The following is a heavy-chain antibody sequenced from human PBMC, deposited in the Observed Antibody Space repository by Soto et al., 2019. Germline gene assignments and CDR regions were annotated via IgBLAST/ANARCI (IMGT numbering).Heavy chain of an antibody. CDR2: ISSSSSTI. CDR3: ARDKRFDP. CDR1: GLTFSSYS. V-gene: IGHV3-48*01. Sequence: EVQLVESGGGLVQPGGSLRLSCAASGLTFSSYSMNWVRQAPGKGLEWVLYISSSSSTIYYADSVKGRFTISRDNAKNSLFLQMNSLRAEDTAVYYCARDKRFDPWGQGTLVTVSS. J-gene: IGHJ5*02.